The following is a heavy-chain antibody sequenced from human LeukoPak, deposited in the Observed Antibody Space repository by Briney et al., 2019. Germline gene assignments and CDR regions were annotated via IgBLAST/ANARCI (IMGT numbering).Heavy chain of an antibody. D-gene: IGHD6-13*01. Sequence: GGSLRLSCAASGFTFSSYWMHWVRQAPGKGLVGVSRINSDGSSTSYADSVKGRFTISRDTAKNTLYIQMNSLRAEDTAVYYCAREGSSWSFDYWGQGNLVTVSS. V-gene: IGHV3-74*01. CDR1: GFTFSSYW. CDR2: INSDGSST. CDR3: AREGSSWSFDY. J-gene: IGHJ4*02.